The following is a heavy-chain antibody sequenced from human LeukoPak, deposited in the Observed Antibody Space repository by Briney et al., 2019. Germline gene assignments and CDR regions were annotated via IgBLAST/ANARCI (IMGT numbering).Heavy chain of an antibody. J-gene: IGHJ4*02. CDR1: GFTFSSYS. Sequence: GGSLRLSCAASGFTFSSYSMNWVRQAPGKGLEWVSYISSSGSAAYYADSVKGRFTISRDNAKNSLSLQMNSLRAEDTAVYYCTRVLSTWSREGLDYWGQGTLVTASS. V-gene: IGHV3-48*04. CDR3: TRVLSTWSREGLDY. CDR2: ISSSGSAA. D-gene: IGHD6-13*01.